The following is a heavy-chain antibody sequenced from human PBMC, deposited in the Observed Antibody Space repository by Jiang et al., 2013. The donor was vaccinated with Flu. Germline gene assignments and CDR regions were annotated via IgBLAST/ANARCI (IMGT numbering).Heavy chain of an antibody. CDR2: ISAYNGNT. V-gene: IGHV1-18*01. Sequence: SGAEVKKPGASVKVSCKASGYTFTSYGISWVRQAPGQGLEWMGWISAYNGNTNYAQKLQGRVTMTTDTSTSTAYMELRSLRSDDTAVYYCXRDFYYYGSGSWAYYWGQGTLVTVSS. CDR3: XRDFYYYGSGSWAYY. D-gene: IGHD3-10*01. J-gene: IGHJ4*02. CDR1: GYTFTSYG.